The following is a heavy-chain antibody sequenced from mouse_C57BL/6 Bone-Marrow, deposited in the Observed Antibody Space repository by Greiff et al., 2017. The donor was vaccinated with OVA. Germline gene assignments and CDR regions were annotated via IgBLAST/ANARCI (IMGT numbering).Heavy chain of an antibody. CDR1: GYSFTDYN. D-gene: IGHD2-4*01. Sequence: EVQLQQPGPELVKPGASVKISCKASGYSFTDYNMNWVKQSNGKSLEWIGVINPNYGTTSYNQKFKGKATLTVDKSSSTAYMQLNSLTSEDSAVYYCAKRGGLRSYWCFDVWDTGTTVTVSS. J-gene: IGHJ1*03. V-gene: IGHV1-39*01. CDR2: INPNYGTT. CDR3: AKRGGLRSYWCFDV.